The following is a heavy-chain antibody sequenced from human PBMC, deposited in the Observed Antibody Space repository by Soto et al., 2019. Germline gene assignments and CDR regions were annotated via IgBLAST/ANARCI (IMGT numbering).Heavy chain of an antibody. V-gene: IGHV3-23*01. CDR2: ISGSGGST. Sequence: PGGSLRLSCAASGFTFSSYAMSWVRQAPGKGLEWVSAISGSGGSTYYADSVKGRFTISRDNSKNTLYLQMNSLRAEDTAVYYCAKGVISGSSYYYGMDVWGQGTTVTVSS. D-gene: IGHD3-10*01. CDR3: AKGVISGSSYYYGMDV. CDR1: GFTFSSYA. J-gene: IGHJ6*02.